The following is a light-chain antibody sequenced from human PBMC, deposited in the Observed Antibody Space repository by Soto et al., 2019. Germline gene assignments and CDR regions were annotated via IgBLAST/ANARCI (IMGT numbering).Light chain of an antibody. Sequence: QSVRTQPASVSGSPGQAVTLSCTGTSGDVGGYNYVSWYQQHPGKAPKLIIYEVTNRPSGVSNRFSASKSGNTASLTISGLQAEDEADYYCSSYTNTDTLVVFGTGTKV. J-gene: IGLJ1*01. V-gene: IGLV2-14*01. CDR3: SSYTNTDTLVV. CDR1: SGDVGGYNY. CDR2: EVT.